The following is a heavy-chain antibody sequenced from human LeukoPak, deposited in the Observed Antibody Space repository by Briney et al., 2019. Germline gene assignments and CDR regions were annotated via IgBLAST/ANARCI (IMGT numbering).Heavy chain of an antibody. D-gene: IGHD3-3*01. Sequence: SVKVSCKASGGTFSSYAISWVRQAPGQGLEWMGGIIPIFGTANYAQKFQGRVTIIADESTSTAYMELSSLRSEDTAVYYCASMGVNDFWSGYYHIDYWGQGTLVTVSS. V-gene: IGHV1-69*13. J-gene: IGHJ4*02. CDR2: IIPIFGTA. CDR1: GGTFSSYA. CDR3: ASMGVNDFWSGYYHIDY.